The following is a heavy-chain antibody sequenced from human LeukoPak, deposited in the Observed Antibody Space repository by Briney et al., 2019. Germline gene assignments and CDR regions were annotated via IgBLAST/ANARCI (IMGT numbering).Heavy chain of an antibody. CDR3: ARGQYSSGWYSYYYYYMDV. D-gene: IGHD6-19*01. Sequence: SETLSLTCTVSGGSISSSSYYWGWIRQPPGKGLEWIGEINHSGSTNYNPSLKSRVTISVDTSKNQFSLKLSSVTAADTAVYYCARGQYSSGWYSYYYYYMDVWGKGTTVTVSS. V-gene: IGHV4-39*07. CDR1: GGSISSSSYY. CDR2: INHSGST. J-gene: IGHJ6*03.